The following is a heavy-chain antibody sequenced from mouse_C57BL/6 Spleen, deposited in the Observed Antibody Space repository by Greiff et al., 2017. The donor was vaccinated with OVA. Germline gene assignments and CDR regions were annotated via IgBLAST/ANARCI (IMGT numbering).Heavy chain of an antibody. CDR2: ISYSGST. J-gene: IGHJ2*01. D-gene: IGHD3-2*02. CDR1: GYSITSGYD. V-gene: IGHV3-1*01. Sequence: EVKLQESGPGMVNPSQSLSLTCTVTGYSITSGYDWHWIRHFPGNKLEWMGYISYSGSTNYNPSLKSRISITHDTSKNHFFLKLNSVTTEDTATYYCARAPLDSSGYYFDYWGQGTTLTVSS. CDR3: ARAPLDSSGYYFDY.